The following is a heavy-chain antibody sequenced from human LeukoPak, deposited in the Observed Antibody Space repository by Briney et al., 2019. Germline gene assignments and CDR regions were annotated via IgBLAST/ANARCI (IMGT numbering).Heavy chain of an antibody. Sequence: ASVKVSCKAPGYTSTSYGISWVRQAPGQGLEWMGWISAYNGNTNYAQKLQGRVTMTTDTSTTTAYMELRSLRSDDTAVYYCARPDYLSDAFDIWGQGTMVTVSS. D-gene: IGHD4-11*01. J-gene: IGHJ3*02. CDR2: ISAYNGNT. CDR3: ARPDYLSDAFDI. CDR1: GYTSTSYG. V-gene: IGHV1-18*01.